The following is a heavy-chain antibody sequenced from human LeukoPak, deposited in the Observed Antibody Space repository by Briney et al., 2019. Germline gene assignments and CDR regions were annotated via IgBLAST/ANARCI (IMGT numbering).Heavy chain of an antibody. D-gene: IGHD6-13*01. CDR2: INHSGST. CDR1: GGSISSYY. CDR3: ARRLAAAGIRGRYFDY. Sequence: PSETLSLTCTVSGGSISSYYWSWIRQPPGKGLEWIGEINHSGSTNYNPSLKSRVTISVDTSKNQFSLKLSSVTAADTAVYYCARRLAAAGIRGRYFDYWGQGTLVTVSS. V-gene: IGHV4-34*01. J-gene: IGHJ4*02.